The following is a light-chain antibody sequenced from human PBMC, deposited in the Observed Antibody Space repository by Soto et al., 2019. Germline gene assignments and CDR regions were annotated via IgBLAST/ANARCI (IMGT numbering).Light chain of an antibody. CDR3: QQYNNWPWT. CDR2: GES. CDR1: QNININ. Sequence: ETVMTQSPATLSVSPGERATLSCRASQNININVAWYQQKPGQAPRLLIYGESARATGIPARFSGTGSGTDFTLTISSLQSEDFAVYYCQQYNNWPWTFGQGTKVEIK. J-gene: IGKJ1*01. V-gene: IGKV3-15*01.